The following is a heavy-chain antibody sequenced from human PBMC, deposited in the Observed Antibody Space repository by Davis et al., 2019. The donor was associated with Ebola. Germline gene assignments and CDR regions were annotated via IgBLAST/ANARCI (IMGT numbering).Heavy chain of an antibody. D-gene: IGHD5-12*01. CDR1: GDSISGADYS. V-gene: IGHV4-31*03. Sequence: SETLSLTCTVSGDSISGADYSWSWIRQHSGKGLEWIGYVTYSGSTFYNPSLRGRVGISVDTSKNQFSLNLHSVTAADTAMYFCAREEVGYDGRPKYGIDVWGQGTTVTVSS. J-gene: IGHJ6*02. CDR2: VTYSGST. CDR3: AREEVGYDGRPKYGIDV.